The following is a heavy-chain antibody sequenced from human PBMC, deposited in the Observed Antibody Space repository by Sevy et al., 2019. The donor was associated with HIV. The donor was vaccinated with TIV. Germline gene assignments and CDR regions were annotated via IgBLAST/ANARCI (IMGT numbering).Heavy chain of an antibody. D-gene: IGHD3-10*01. J-gene: IGHJ3*02. CDR2: ISYDGSNK. CDR3: AKESGDAFDI. Sequence: GGSLRLSCAASGFTFSSYGMHWVRQAPGKGLEWVAVISYDGSNKYYADSVKGRFTISGDNSKNTLYLQMNSLRAEDTAVYYCAKESGDAFDIWGQGTMVTVSS. V-gene: IGHV3-30*18. CDR1: GFTFSSYG.